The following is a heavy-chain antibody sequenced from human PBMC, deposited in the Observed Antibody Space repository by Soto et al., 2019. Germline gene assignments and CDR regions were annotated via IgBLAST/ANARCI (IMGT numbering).Heavy chain of an antibody. CDR3: ARGTTVTTTPTYYYMDV. V-gene: IGHV1-18*01. CDR1: GYTFTSYA. J-gene: IGHJ6*03. CDR2: ISGHNGNT. D-gene: IGHD4-17*01. Sequence: QVQLVQSGTEVKKPGASVKVSCQASGYTFTSYAISWVRQAPGQGLEWMGWISGHNGNTNYAQKIQGRVTMTTDTSTSTAYLELRSLRSDDTAVYYCARGTTVTTTPTYYYMDVWGKGTTVTVSS.